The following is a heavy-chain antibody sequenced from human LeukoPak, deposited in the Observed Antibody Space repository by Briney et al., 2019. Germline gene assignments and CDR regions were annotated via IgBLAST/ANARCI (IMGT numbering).Heavy chain of an antibody. J-gene: IGHJ4*02. CDR2: IKTDGSEK. CDR1: GFTFSSYW. D-gene: IGHD6-13*01. CDR3: AKLHYSSSWYDY. Sequence: GGSLRLSCEASGFTFSSYWMSWVRQAPGKGLEWAANIKTDGSEKYYVDSVKGRFTISRDNAKNSLYLQMNSLRAEGTAVYYCAKLHYSSSWYDYWGQGTLVTVSS. V-gene: IGHV3-7*03.